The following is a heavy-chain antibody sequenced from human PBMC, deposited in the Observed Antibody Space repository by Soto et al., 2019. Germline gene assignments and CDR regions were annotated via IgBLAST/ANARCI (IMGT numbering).Heavy chain of an antibody. D-gene: IGHD2-8*01. CDR2: IHPSGDT. Sequence: RASVKVSCKASGHKFTTYFIHWVRQAPGQGLEWMGMIHPSGDTGYGQKFRGRVTMTIDTSTTTAYMELRNLTSEDTAIYFSVRGYCTTTPCSGDFQHWGQGTLVTVSS. CDR1: GHKFTTYF. V-gene: IGHV1-46*01. CDR3: VRGYCTTTPCSGDFQH. J-gene: IGHJ1*01.